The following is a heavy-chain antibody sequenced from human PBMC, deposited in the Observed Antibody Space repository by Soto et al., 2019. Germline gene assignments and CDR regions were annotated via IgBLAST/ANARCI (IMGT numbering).Heavy chain of an antibody. Sequence: QVQLVQSGAEVKKPGSSVKVSCKASGGTFSSYAISWVRQAPGQGLEWMGGIIPIFGTANYAQKFQGRVTIPADESTNTAYMELRSLSSEDTAVYYCARGRGSSGTYYGMDVWGQGTTVTVSS. J-gene: IGHJ6*02. D-gene: IGHD3-10*01. CDR1: GGTFSSYA. CDR2: IIPIFGTA. V-gene: IGHV1-69*01. CDR3: ARGRGSSGTYYGMDV.